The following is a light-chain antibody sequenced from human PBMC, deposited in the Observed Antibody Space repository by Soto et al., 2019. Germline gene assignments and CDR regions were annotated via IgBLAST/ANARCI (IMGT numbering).Light chain of an antibody. CDR1: SSDVGGYNY. CDR3: CAYEGRYTVV. CDR2: DVN. J-gene: IGLJ2*01. V-gene: IGLV2-11*01. Sequence: QSVLTQPRSVSGSPGQSVTISCTGTSSDVGGYNYVSWYQQHPGKAPKLLIYDVNKRPSGVPGRFSGSKSGKTASLTISGLQAEDEADYYGCAYEGRYTVVFGGGTKVTVL.